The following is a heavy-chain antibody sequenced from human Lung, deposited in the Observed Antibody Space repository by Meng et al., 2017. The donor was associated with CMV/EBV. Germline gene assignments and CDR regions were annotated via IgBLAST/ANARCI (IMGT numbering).Heavy chain of an antibody. CDR3: ARGKRKCGNFPFFHYDMDV. D-gene: IGHD1-26*01. Sequence: SCAASGFTFSDYEMYWVRQAPGKGLEWISYIGGSGASKYYAESVKGRFTMSRDNVDDSLYLQMNSLSPDDTATYYCARGKRKCGNFPFFHYDMDVWGQGTTVTVSS. CDR2: IGGSGASK. CDR1: GFTFSDYE. V-gene: IGHV3-48*03. J-gene: IGHJ6*02.